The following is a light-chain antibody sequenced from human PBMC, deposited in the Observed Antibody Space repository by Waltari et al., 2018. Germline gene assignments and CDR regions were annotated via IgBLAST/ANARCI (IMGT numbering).Light chain of an antibody. CDR2: DAS. CDR1: QSVSSY. CDR3: QQRYTWPT. Sequence: EIVLTQSPATLSSSPGERATLSCRASQSVSSYFAWYQQKPGQAPRLLIYDASNRATGIPARFSGSGSGTDFTLTISSLEPEDFAVYYRQQRYTWPTFGQGTKVEVK. J-gene: IGKJ1*01. V-gene: IGKV3-11*01.